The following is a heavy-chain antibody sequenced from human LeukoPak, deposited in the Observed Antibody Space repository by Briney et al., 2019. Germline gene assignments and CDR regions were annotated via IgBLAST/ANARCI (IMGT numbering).Heavy chain of an antibody. Sequence: PGGSLILSCAASGFTFSSYTMNWVRQAPGKGLEWVSSISSSSSYIYYADSVKGRFTISRDNAKNSLYLQMNSLRAEDTAVYYCARDTYDILTGYYKWAFDIWGQGTMVTVSS. CDR2: ISSSSSYI. CDR1: GFTFSSYT. J-gene: IGHJ3*02. V-gene: IGHV3-21*06. D-gene: IGHD3-9*01. CDR3: ARDTYDILTGYYKWAFDI.